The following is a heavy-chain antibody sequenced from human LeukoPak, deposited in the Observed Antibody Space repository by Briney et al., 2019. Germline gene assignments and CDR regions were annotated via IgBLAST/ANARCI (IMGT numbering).Heavy chain of an antibody. J-gene: IGHJ4*02. CDR1: GYSISSGYY. CDR3: ARVSGWNPLQAAHLDY. CDR2: MYYSGST. V-gene: IGHV4-38-2*02. Sequence: PSETLSLTCTVSGYSISSGYYWGWIRQPPGKGLEWIGSMYYSGSTYYNPSLKSRVTMSVDTSKNQFSLKLSSMTSADTAVYYCARVSGWNPLQAAHLDYWGQGTLVTVSS. D-gene: IGHD6-19*01.